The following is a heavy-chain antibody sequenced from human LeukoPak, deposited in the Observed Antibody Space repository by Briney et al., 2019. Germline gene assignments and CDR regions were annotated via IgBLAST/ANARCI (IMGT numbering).Heavy chain of an antibody. Sequence: PSETLSLTCTVSGGSISSYYWSWIRQPPGKGLEWIGYIYYSGSTNYNPSLKSRVTISVDTSKNQFSLKLSSVTAADTAAYYCAREYYYDSSGYYPGAFDIWGQGTMVTVSS. CDR1: GGSISSYY. CDR2: IYYSGST. V-gene: IGHV4-59*01. J-gene: IGHJ3*02. CDR3: AREYYYDSSGYYPGAFDI. D-gene: IGHD3-22*01.